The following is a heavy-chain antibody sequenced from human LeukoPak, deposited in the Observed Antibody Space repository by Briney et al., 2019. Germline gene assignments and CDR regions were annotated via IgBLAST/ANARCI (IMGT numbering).Heavy chain of an antibody. V-gene: IGHV3-64*01. CDR3: ARGRGTTVTASMDV. Sequence: GGSLRLSCAASGFSFSSYAMHWVRQAPGKGLEYVSGITSRGTDTSYANSVKGRFTISRDNSKNTLYLQMGSLRVEDMAVYYCARGRGTTVTASMDVWGQGTTVTVSS. J-gene: IGHJ6*02. D-gene: IGHD4-17*01. CDR1: GFSFSSYA. CDR2: ITSRGTDT.